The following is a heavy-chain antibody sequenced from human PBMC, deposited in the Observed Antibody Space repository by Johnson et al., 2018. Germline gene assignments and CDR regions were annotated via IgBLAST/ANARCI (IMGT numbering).Heavy chain of an antibody. CDR3: ARDPAGVAYYYYYYMDV. Sequence: QVQLQESGGGVVQPGRSLRLSCAGSGFTFSSYGMHWVRQAPGKGLERVAVISYDGSNKYYADSGKGRFTISRDNSKNTLYLQMNSLRGEDTAVYYCARDPAGVAYYYYYYMDVWGQGTTVTVSS. CDR1: GFTFSSYG. CDR2: ISYDGSNK. J-gene: IGHJ6*03. V-gene: IGHV3-30*03. D-gene: IGHD3-10*01.